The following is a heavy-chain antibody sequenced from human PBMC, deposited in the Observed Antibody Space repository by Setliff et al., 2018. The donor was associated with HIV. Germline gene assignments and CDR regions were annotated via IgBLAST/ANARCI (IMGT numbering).Heavy chain of an antibody. CDR3: ARCNSSGPRYGFDI. Sequence: SVKVSCKASGGTFSSYAINWVRQAPGQGLEWMGGIIPIFGTTNFAQKFQGRVTITADESTSTAYMELSSLRSEDTAVYYCARCNSSGPRYGFDIWGQGTMVTVSS. V-gene: IGHV1-69*13. J-gene: IGHJ3*02. D-gene: IGHD6-19*01. CDR1: GGTFSSYA. CDR2: IIPIFGTT.